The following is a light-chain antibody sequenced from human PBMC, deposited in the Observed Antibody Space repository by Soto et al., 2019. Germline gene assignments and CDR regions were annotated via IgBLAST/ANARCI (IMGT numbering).Light chain of an antibody. CDR2: KVT. J-gene: IGKJ2*01. CDR3: LQATQSPPYT. Sequence: VMTQTPLSSPVTLGQPASISCRSSQSLEHSDGNTYLSWLQQRPGQPPRLLIYKVTNRFSGVPDRFSGSGAGTDFTLKISRVAAEDGELYYCLQATQSPPYTFGQGTKLEIK. V-gene: IGKV2-24*01. CDR1: QSLEHSDGNTY.